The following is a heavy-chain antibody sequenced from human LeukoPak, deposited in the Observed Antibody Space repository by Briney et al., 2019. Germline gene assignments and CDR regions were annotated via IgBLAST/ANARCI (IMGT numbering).Heavy chain of an antibody. V-gene: IGHV1-2*02. CDR2: INPNSGGT. CDR1: GYTFTGYY. CDR3: ARDPLLWFGELLSRDAFDI. J-gene: IGHJ3*02. D-gene: IGHD3-10*01. Sequence: ASVKVSCKASGYTFTGYYMHWVRQAPGQGLEWMGWINPNSGGTNYAQKLQGRVTMTRDTSISTAYMELSRLRSDDTAVYYCARDPLLWFGELLSRDAFDIWGQGTMVTVSS.